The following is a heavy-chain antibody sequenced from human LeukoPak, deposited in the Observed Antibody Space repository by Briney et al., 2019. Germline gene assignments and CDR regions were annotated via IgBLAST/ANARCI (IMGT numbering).Heavy chain of an antibody. CDR1: GYTFTSYY. V-gene: IGHV1-46*01. J-gene: IGHJ6*03. CDR3: ARDMSGAVGNYYYYMDV. Sequence: ASVKVSCKASGYTFTSYYMHWVRQAPGQGLEWMGIINPSGGSTSYAQKFQGRVTMTRDTPTSTVYMELSSLRSEDTAVYYGARDMSGAVGNYYYYMDVWGKGTTVTVSS. CDR2: INPSGGST. D-gene: IGHD3-10*01.